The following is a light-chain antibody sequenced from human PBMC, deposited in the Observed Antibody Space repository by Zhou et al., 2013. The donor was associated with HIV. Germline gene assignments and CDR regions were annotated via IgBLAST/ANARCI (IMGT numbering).Light chain of an antibody. CDR3: QQYNSYPLT. CDR1: ESIIDY. Sequence: DIQMTQSPSPLSASVGDRVTITCRASESIIDYLNWYQQKPGEAPQLLIYKASILEDGRPSRFSGSGSGTEFTLIVSSLQPEDAATYFCQQYNSYPLTFGPGTTV. J-gene: IGKJ3*01. CDR2: KAS. V-gene: IGKV1-5*03.